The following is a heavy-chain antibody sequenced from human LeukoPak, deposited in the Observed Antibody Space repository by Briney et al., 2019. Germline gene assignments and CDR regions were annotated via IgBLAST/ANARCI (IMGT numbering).Heavy chain of an antibody. Sequence: SQTLSLICTLSGHSISRGGYYWRSIRKHPGNGLEWIGHIYYSGNTYYNPSLKSRVTISIDTSKNQFSLKLSSVTAADTAVYYCARAKAEGYFPHWGQGTLVTVSS. V-gene: IGHV4-31*03. CDR3: ARAKAEGYFPH. CDR1: GHSISRGGYY. J-gene: IGHJ1*01. CDR2: IYYSGNT.